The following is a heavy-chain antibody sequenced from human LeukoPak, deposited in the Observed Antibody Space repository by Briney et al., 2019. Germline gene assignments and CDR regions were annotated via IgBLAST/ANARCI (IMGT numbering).Heavy chain of an antibody. V-gene: IGHV3-7*01. J-gene: IGHJ6*02. CDR1: GFTFNTYA. Sequence: GGSLRLSCAASGFTFNTYAMSWVRQAPGRGLEWVANIKQDGSEKYYVDSVKGRFTISRDNAKNSLYLQMNSLRAEDTAVYYCARDVGIAVAGTYYYYYGMDVWGQGTTVTVSS. D-gene: IGHD6-19*01. CDR3: ARDVGIAVAGTYYYYYGMDV. CDR2: IKQDGSEK.